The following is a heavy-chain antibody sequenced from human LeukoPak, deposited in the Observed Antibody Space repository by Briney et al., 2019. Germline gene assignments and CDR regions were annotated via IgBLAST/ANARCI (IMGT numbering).Heavy chain of an antibody. CDR3: ARVLRDASGYYDY. CDR2: ISIHGGDT. V-gene: IGHV3-64*01. CDR1: GFTFSSYA. J-gene: IGHJ4*02. D-gene: IGHD3-22*01. Sequence: PGGSLRLSCAASGFTFSSYAMHWVRQAPGKGLEYVSAISIHGGDTYYANSVKGRFTISRDNSKNTLHLQMGSLRAEDMAVYYCARVLRDASGYYDYWGQGTLVTVSS.